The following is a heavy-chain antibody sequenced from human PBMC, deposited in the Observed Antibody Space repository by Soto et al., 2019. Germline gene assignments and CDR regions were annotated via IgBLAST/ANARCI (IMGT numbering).Heavy chain of an antibody. J-gene: IGHJ6*02. D-gene: IGHD3-22*01. CDR3: ARGHDSSGYYYGMDV. V-gene: IGHV4-34*01. CDR1: GRSFSGYY. Sequence: SSETLSLTCAVYGRSFSGYYWSWIRQPPGKGLEWTGEINHSGSTNYNPSLKSRVTISVDTSKSQFSLKLSSVTAADTAVYYCARGHDSSGYYYGMDVWGQGTTVTVSS. CDR2: INHSGST.